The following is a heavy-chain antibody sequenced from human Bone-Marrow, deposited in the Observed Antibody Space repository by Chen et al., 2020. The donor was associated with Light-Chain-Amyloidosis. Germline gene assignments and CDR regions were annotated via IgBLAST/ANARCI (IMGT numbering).Heavy chain of an antibody. V-gene: IGHV3-15*01. CDR1: GLTCKNAW. Sequence: EVQLVEHGGDLVKPGGSLTLACGVSGLTCKNAWMSWVRQAPGKGLEWIGRLKSEADGGTPDCATPVKGRFTISRDDLKKTFFLHMRSLKTEDTAVYFCATDVTCTNGVCPAPLEVWGHGTPVTVSS. J-gene: IGHJ4*01. CDR2: LKSEADGGTP. D-gene: IGHD2-8*01. CDR3: ATDVTCTNGVCPAPLEV.